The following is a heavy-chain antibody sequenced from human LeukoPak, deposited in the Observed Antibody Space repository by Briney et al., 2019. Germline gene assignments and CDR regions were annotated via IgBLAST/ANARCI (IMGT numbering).Heavy chain of an antibody. Sequence: ASVKVSCKASGGTFSSYAISWVRQVPGQGLEWMGGIIPIFGTANYAQKFQGRVTITADESTSTAYMELSSLRSEDTAVYYCARGHLGYSSGWYKHVSSFPFDYWGQGTLVTVSS. CDR3: ARGHLGYSSGWYKHVSSFPFDY. V-gene: IGHV1-69*13. D-gene: IGHD6-19*01. CDR1: GGTFSSYA. CDR2: IIPIFGTA. J-gene: IGHJ4*02.